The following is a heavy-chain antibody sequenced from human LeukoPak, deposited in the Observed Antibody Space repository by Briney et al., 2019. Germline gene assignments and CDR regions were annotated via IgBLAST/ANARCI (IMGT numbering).Heavy chain of an antibody. V-gene: IGHV3-9*01. D-gene: IGHD6-13*01. J-gene: IGHJ4*02. CDR1: GFTFYDYA. CDR2: ITWNSVTI. Sequence: GRSLRLSCAASGFTFYDYAIHWVRHAPGKGLEWVSGITWNSVTIAYGDSVKGRFTISRVNAKNSLYLQMNSLRAEDTALYYCAKGRGGSRWYSLDYWGQGTLVTVSS. CDR3: AKGRGGSRWYSLDY.